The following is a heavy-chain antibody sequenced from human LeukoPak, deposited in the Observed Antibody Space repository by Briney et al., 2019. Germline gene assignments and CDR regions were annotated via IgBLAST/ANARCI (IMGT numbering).Heavy chain of an antibody. CDR2: VIPLFGAG. CDR3: VTSPSIAVAGLYYFDY. V-gene: IGHV1-69*06. J-gene: IGHJ4*01. D-gene: IGHD6-19*01. Sequence: SVKVSCKASGVTINDYTLIWVRQAPGQGFEYVGGVIPLFGAGNDAQRFQGRVTVTADKSTNTAYMQLNSLTSDDTAVYYCVTSPSIAVAGLYYFDYWGQGTLVTVSS. CDR1: GVTINDYT.